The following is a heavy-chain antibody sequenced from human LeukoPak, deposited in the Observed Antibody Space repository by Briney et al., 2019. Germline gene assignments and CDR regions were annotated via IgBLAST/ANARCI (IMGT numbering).Heavy chain of an antibody. CDR3: AKDSEVVVTAIVDY. CDR2: IWYDGSNK. CDR1: GFTFRNYA. V-gene: IGHV3-33*06. D-gene: IGHD2-21*02. Sequence: PGRSLRLSCAASGFTFRNYALHWVRQAPGKGLEWVALIWYDGSNKYYAESVKGRFTISRDNSKNTLHLQMNSLRAEGTAVYYCAKDSEVVVTAIVDYWGQGTLVTVSS. J-gene: IGHJ4*02.